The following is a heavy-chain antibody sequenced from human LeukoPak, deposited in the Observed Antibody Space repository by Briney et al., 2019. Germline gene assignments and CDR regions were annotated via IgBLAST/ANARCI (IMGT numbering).Heavy chain of an antibody. CDR3: TAVSLLRGYDVLTFYSYPNYFDF. J-gene: IGHJ4*02. V-gene: IGHV1-24*01. CDR1: GYSFNDLS. Sequence: ASVKVSFKVSGYSFNDLSVHWVRQAPGKGLQWMGGYDPEYGDTIYAQNFQGRLTITEHTSPAPAFMEVSSLRSEDTAVYYCTAVSLLRGYDVLTFYSYPNYFDFWGQGTLVTVSS. CDR2: YDPEYGDT. D-gene: IGHD3-9*01.